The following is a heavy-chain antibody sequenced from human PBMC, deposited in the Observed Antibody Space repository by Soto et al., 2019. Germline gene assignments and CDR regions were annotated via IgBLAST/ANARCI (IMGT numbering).Heavy chain of an antibody. V-gene: IGHV4-39*01. CDR1: GGSISSSSYY. CDR2: IYYSGST. D-gene: IGHD1-1*01. CDR3: AILVREMAPQPGDYYYGMDV. Sequence: SETLSLTCTVSGGSISSSSYYWGWIRQPPGKGLEWIGSIYYSGSTYYNPSLKSRVTISVDTSKNQFSLKLSSVTAADTAVYYCAILVREMAPQPGDYYYGMDVWGQGTTVTVSS. J-gene: IGHJ6*02.